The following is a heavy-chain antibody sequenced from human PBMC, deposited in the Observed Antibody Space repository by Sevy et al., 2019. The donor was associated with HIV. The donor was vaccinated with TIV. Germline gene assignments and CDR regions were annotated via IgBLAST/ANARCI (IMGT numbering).Heavy chain of an antibody. D-gene: IGHD6-19*01. CDR2: IKEDGGQK. Sequence: GGCLRLSCEASGFIFNKYWMRWVRQAPGKGLEWVGNIKEDGGQKNYADSVKGRFTISRDNAQNSLYLQMNSLTAEDTAVYYCARDGLPVAVDYWGQGTLVTVSS. CDR1: GFIFNKYW. CDR3: ARDGLPVAVDY. V-gene: IGHV3-7*01. J-gene: IGHJ4*02.